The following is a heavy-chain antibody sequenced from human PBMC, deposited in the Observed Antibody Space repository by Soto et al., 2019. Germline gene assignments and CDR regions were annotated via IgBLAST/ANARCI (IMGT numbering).Heavy chain of an antibody. J-gene: IGHJ5*02. CDR1: GFTFSRNW. CDR3: ARDEDGYPA. CDR2: IKEDGSAK. D-gene: IGHD1-1*01. Sequence: EVQLVESGGGLVQPGGSLTLSCAASGFTFSRNWMSWVRQAPGKGLEWVANIKEDGSAKYYADAVKGRFTLSRDNVENSLYLQMNSLRVEDTAVDYCARDEDGYPAWGQGTLVTVSS. V-gene: IGHV3-7*01.